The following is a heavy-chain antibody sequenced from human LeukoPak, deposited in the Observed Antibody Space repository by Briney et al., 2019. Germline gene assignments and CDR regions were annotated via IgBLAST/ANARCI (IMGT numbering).Heavy chain of an antibody. J-gene: IGHJ4*02. Sequence: GGSLRLSCAASGFTFSSYAMSWVRRAPGKGLEWVSAISGSGGSTYYADSVKGRFTISRDNSKNTLYLQMNSLRAEDTAVYYCAKLGLYDFWSGYTYWGQGTLVTVSS. V-gene: IGHV3-23*01. D-gene: IGHD3-3*01. CDR3: AKLGLYDFWSGYTY. CDR1: GFTFSSYA. CDR2: ISGSGGST.